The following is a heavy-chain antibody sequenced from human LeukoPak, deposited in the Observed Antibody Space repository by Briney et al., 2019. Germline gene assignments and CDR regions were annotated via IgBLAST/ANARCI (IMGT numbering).Heavy chain of an antibody. CDR3: AGTSTVTSDGQFDP. J-gene: IGHJ5*02. CDR1: GGSISSYY. V-gene: IGHV4-4*07. D-gene: IGHD4-17*01. CDR2: IYTSGST. Sequence: SETLSLTCTVSGGSISSYYWSWIRQPAGKGLEWIGRIYTSGSTNYNPYLKSRVTISVDKSKNQFSLKLSSVTAADTAVYYCAGTSTVTSDGQFDPWGQGTLVTVSS.